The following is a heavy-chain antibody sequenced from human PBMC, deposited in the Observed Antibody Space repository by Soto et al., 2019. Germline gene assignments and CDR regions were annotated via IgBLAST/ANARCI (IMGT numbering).Heavy chain of an antibody. CDR2: IYYSGST. CDR1: GGSISSGDYY. D-gene: IGHD1-26*01. Sequence: QVQLQESGPGLVKPSQTLSLTCTVSGGSISSGDYYWSWIRQPPGKGLEWIGYIYYSGSTYYNPSLKSRVTISVDTSKNQFSLKLSSVTAADTTVYYCARDLEGGGATSDYWGQGTLVTVSS. J-gene: IGHJ4*02. CDR3: ARDLEGGGATSDY. V-gene: IGHV4-30-4*01.